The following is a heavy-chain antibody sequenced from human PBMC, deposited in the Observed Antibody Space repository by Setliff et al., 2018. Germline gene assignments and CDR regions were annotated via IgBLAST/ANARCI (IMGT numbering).Heavy chain of an antibody. Sequence: PSETLSLTCAVYGGSFSGYYWSWYRQPQGKGLEWIGEINHSGSTNYNPSLKSRVTISVDTSKNQLSLKLSSVTAADTAVYYCARGKVLYDYVWGSYRYEDYYYGMDVWGQGTTVTVS. CDR2: INHSGST. CDR1: GGSFSGYY. D-gene: IGHD3-16*02. V-gene: IGHV4-34*01. J-gene: IGHJ6*02. CDR3: ARGKVLYDYVWGSYRYEDYYYGMDV.